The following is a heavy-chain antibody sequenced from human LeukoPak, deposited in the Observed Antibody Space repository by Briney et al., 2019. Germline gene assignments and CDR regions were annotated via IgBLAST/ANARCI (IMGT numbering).Heavy chain of an antibody. J-gene: IGHJ4*02. CDR3: ARDFASPAVAGDY. CDR1: RYTFSGYY. Sequence: ASVNVSCKASRYTFSGYYMHWVRQAPGQGVEWMGWINPNSGGTNYAQKFQGRVTMTRDTSISTAYMELSRLRSDDTAVYYCARDFASPAVAGDYWGQGTLVTVSS. CDR2: INPNSGGT. V-gene: IGHV1-2*02. D-gene: IGHD6-19*01.